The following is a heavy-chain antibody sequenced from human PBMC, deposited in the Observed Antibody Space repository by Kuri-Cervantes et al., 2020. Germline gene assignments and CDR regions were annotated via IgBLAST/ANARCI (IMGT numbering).Heavy chain of an antibody. CDR1: GGSFSGYY. V-gene: IGHV4-34*01. CDR3: ARSTYYYDSSSYD. Sequence: GSLRLSCAVYGGSFSGYYWSWIRQPPGKGLEWIGEINDSGDTNYNPSLKSRVIMSVDTSKNQFSLKLSSVTAADTAVYYCARSTYYYDSSSYDWGQGTLVTVSS. CDR2: INDSGDT. J-gene: IGHJ4*02. D-gene: IGHD3-22*01.